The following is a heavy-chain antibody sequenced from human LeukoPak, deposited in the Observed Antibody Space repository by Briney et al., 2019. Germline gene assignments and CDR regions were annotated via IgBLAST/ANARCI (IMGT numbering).Heavy chain of an antibody. D-gene: IGHD3-10*01. CDR2: INHSGST. J-gene: IGHJ4*02. V-gene: IGHV4-34*01. Sequence: SETLSLTCAVYGGSFGGYYWSWIRQPPGKGLEWIGEINHSGSTNYNPSLKSRATISVDTSKNQFSLKLSSVTAADTAVYYCARGAGPAKLDYWGQGTLVTVSS. CDR3: ARGAGPAKLDY. CDR1: GGSFGGYY.